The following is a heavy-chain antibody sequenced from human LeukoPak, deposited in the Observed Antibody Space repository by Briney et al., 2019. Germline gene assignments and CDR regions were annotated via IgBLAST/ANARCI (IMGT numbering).Heavy chain of an antibody. D-gene: IGHD1-26*01. CDR3: ATLYSGRVFDY. V-gene: IGHV3-23*01. CDR1: GYTFSSYA. J-gene: IGHJ4*02. Sequence: GGSLRLSCAASGYTFSSYAMSWVRQAPGKGLEWVSAISGSGGSTYYADSVKGRFTISRDNSKNTLYLQMNSLRAEDTAVYYCATLYSGRVFDYWGQGTLVTVSS. CDR2: ISGSGGST.